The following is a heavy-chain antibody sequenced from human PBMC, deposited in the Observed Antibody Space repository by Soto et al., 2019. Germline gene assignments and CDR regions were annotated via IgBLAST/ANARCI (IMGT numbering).Heavy chain of an antibody. Sequence: EVQLLESGGGLVQPGGSLSLPCAASGFTFSSFAMSWVRQAPGKGLEWVSSISGSGGGTYYADSVKGRFTISRDNSKNTLYLQMNSLTAEDTAVYYCAKNYYFDNWGQGTLVTVSS. J-gene: IGHJ4*02. CDR3: AKNYYFDN. CDR2: ISGSGGGT. V-gene: IGHV3-23*01. CDR1: GFTFSSFA.